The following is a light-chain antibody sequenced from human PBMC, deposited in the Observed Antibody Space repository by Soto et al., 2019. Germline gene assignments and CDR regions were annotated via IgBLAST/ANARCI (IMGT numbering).Light chain of an antibody. CDR1: SSDVGGYNY. CDR2: EVS. J-gene: IGLJ2*01. CDR3: SSYTSSSTLVV. V-gene: IGLV2-14*01. Sequence: QSALTQPASVSRSPGQSITISCTGTSSDVGGYNYVSWYQQHPGKAPKLMIYEVSNRPSGVSNRFSGSKSGNTASLTISGLQAEDEAHYYCSSYTSSSTLVVFGGGTKVTVL.